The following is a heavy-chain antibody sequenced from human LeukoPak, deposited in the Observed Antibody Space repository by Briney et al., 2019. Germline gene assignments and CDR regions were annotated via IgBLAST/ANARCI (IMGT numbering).Heavy chain of an antibody. Sequence: PGGSLRLSCAASGFTFSSYAMSWVRQAPGKGLEWVSSISSSSSYIYYADSVKGRFTISRDNAKNSLYLQMNSLRAEDTAVYYCARGLESYYDSSGYHPRYFDYWGQGTLVTVSS. V-gene: IGHV3-21*01. CDR3: ARGLESYYDSSGYHPRYFDY. CDR2: ISSSSSYI. D-gene: IGHD3-22*01. CDR1: GFTFSSYA. J-gene: IGHJ4*02.